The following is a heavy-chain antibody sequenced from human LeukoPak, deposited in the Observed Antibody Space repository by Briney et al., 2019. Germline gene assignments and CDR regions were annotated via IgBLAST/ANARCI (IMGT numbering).Heavy chain of an antibody. V-gene: IGHV3-30*02. CDR1: GFTFDDYA. CDR2: IRYDGSNK. CDR3: AKDKGVYSGSYYFDY. J-gene: IGHJ4*02. Sequence: PGGSLRLSCAASGFTFDDYAMHWVRQAPGKGLEWVAFIRYDGSNKYYADSVKGRFTISRDNSKNTLYLQMNSLRAEDTAVYYCAKDKGVYSGSYYFDYWGQGTPVTVSS. D-gene: IGHD1-26*01.